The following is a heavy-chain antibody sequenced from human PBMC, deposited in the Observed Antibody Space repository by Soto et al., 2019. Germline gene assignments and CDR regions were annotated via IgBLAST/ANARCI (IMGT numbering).Heavy chain of an antibody. CDR2: IYTSGST. D-gene: IGHD3-3*01. Sequence: SETLSLTCTVSGGSISSYYWSWIRQPAGKGLEWIGRIYTSGSTNYNPSLKSRVTMSVDTSKNQLSLKLSSVTAADTAVYYCARELNIWSGYYRVMDYWGQGTLVTVAS. J-gene: IGHJ4*02. V-gene: IGHV4-4*07. CDR3: ARELNIWSGYYRVMDY. CDR1: GGSISSYY.